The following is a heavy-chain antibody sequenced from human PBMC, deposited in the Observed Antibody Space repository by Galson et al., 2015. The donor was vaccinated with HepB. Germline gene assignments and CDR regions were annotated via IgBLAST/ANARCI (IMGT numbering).Heavy chain of an antibody. CDR3: AKPLPAAIEYYFDY. CDR2: TSGSGGST. CDR1: GFTFSSYA. Sequence: PRLSCAASGFTFSSYAMSWVRQAPGKGLEWVSATSGSGGSTYYADSVKGRFTISRDNSKNTLYLQMNSLRAEDTAVYYCAKPLPAAIEYYFDYWGQGTLVTVSS. V-gene: IGHV3-23*01. J-gene: IGHJ4*02. D-gene: IGHD2-2*02.